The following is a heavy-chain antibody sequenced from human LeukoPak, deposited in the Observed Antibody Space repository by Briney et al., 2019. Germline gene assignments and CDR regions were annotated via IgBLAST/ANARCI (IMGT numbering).Heavy chain of an antibody. CDR2: ISGDGTAR. CDR3: VRGRGSYGWFDP. J-gene: IGHJ5*02. Sequence: GGSLRLSCAASGFTSSSYWMHWVRQVPGKGLVWVSRISGDGTARNYADSVKGRFTISRDDAKNTVDLQMNSLRGEDTAVYHCVRGRGSYGWFDPWGQGTLVTVSS. D-gene: IGHD3-10*01. V-gene: IGHV3-74*01. CDR1: GFTSSSYW.